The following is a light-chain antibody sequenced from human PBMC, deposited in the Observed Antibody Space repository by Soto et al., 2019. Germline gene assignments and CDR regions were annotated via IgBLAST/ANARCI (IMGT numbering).Light chain of an antibody. J-gene: IGLJ3*02. CDR1: SSDVGDGDF. Sequence: QSALTQPASVSGSPRQSITISCTGTSSDVGDGDFVSWYQQRPGNAPKLMIYKVSNRPSGVSNRFSGSKSGNTASLTISGLQAEGEADYYCCSYTRSYTWVFGGGTKLTVL. CDR3: CSYTRSYTWV. V-gene: IGLV2-14*01. CDR2: KVS.